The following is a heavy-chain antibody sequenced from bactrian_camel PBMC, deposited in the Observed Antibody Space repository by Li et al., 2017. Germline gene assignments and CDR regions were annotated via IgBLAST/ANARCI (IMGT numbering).Heavy chain of an antibody. D-gene: IGHD3*01. V-gene: IGHV3-2*01. CDR1: RYTYKRNC. CDR2: ITSDGRNT. CDR3: ALDPYTLWVYGS. J-gene: IGHJ4*01. Sequence: QVQLVESGGGLVQTGGSMRLSCASSRYTYKRNCMGWFRQAPGKGLEWVSTITSDGRNTDYADSVKGRCTISRDNVKNTVYLQINGLKSEDTALYYCALDPYTLWVYGSWGQGTQVTVS.